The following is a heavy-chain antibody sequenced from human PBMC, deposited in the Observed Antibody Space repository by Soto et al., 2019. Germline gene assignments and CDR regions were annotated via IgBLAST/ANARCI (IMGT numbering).Heavy chain of an antibody. V-gene: IGHV1-46*01. Sequence: ASVKVSCKASGYTFTSYYMHWVRQAPGQGLEWMGIINPSGGSTSYAQKFQGRVTMTRDTSTSTVYMELSSLRSEDTAVYYCASLLTNFGEVFRNYYGMDVWGQGTTVTFSS. CDR2: INPSGGST. J-gene: IGHJ6*02. D-gene: IGHD3-10*02. CDR1: GYTFTSYY. CDR3: ASLLTNFGEVFRNYYGMDV.